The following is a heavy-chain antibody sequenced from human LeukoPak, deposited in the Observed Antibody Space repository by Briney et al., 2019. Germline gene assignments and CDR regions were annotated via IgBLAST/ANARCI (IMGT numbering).Heavy chain of an antibody. CDR2: IYYSGST. J-gene: IGHJ4*02. CDR3: ASSMVRGYYFDY. Sequence: SETLSLTCTVSGGSISSGGYYWSWIRQHPGKGLEWIGYIYYSGSTYYNPSLKSRVTISVDTSKNQFSLKLSSVTAADTAVYYCASSMVRGYYFDYWGRGTLVTVSS. CDR1: GGSISSGGYY. D-gene: IGHD3-10*01. V-gene: IGHV4-31*03.